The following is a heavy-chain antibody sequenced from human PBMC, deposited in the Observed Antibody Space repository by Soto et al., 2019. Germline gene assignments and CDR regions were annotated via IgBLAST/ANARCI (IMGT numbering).Heavy chain of an antibody. J-gene: IGHJ4*02. CDR2: ISGSGGST. CDR3: ARDLEGPFDY. D-gene: IGHD1-1*01. CDR1: GLTFSSYA. V-gene: IGHV3-23*01. Sequence: PGGSLRLSCAASGLTFSSYAMNWVRQAPGKGLEWVSAISGSGGSTYYADSVKGRFTISRDNSKNTLYLQLNSLRAEDTAVYYCARDLEGPFDYWGQGTLVTVSS.